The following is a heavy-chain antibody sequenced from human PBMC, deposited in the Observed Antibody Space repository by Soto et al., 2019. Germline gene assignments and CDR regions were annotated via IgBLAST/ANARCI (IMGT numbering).Heavy chain of an antibody. CDR3: AKSWVTMVRVVNYYFDY. J-gene: IGHJ4*02. D-gene: IGHD3-10*01. V-gene: IGHV3-23*01. CDR1: GFTFSSYA. CDR2: ISGSGGST. Sequence: EVQLLESGGGLVQPGGSLRLSCAASGFTFSSYAMSWVRQAPGKGLEWVSAISGSGGSTYYADSVKGRFTISSDNSKNTLYLQMNSLRAEHTAVYYCAKSWVTMVRVVNYYFDYWGQGTLVTVSS.